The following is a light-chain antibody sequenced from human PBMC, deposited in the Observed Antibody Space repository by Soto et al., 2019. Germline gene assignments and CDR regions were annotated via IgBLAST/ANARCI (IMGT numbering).Light chain of an antibody. J-gene: IGLJ1*01. CDR2: DVG. V-gene: IGLV2-14*03. CDR3: NSYTSSSTHV. CDR1: SSDVGGHNH. Sequence: QSVLTQPASVSGSPGQSITISCTGSSSDVGGHNHVSWYQQHPGKAPKLIIYDVGNRPSGVSNRFSGSKSGNTASLTISGFQAEDEADYYCNSYTSSSTHVFGTGAKLTVL.